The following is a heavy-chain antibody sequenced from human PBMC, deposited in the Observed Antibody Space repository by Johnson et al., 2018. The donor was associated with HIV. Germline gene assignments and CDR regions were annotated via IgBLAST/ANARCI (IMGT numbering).Heavy chain of an antibody. CDR1: GFTFSSYG. CDR3: AKGGPVLQFLEWLPGRAFDI. CDR2: IRYDGSNK. J-gene: IGHJ3*02. D-gene: IGHD3-3*01. Sequence: QVQLVESGGGVVQPGGSLRLSCAASGFTFSSYGMHWVRQAPGKGLEWVAFIRYDGSNKYYADSVNGRFTISRDNSKNTLYLQMNSLRAEDTAVYYCAKGGPVLQFLEWLPGRAFDIWGQGTMVTVSS. V-gene: IGHV3-30*02.